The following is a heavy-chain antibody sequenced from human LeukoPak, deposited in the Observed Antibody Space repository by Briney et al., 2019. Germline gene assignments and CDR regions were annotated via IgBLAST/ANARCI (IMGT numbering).Heavy chain of an antibody. CDR2: IHHSGST. D-gene: IGHD1-26*01. CDR1: GDAITSDKYY. J-gene: IGHJ4*02. Sequence: SETLSLTCTVSGDAITSDKYYWGWIRQPPGKGLEWIGNIHHSGSTYYSPSLKSRVTISVDTSKNQFSLKLSSVTAADTAVYYCARRGSYLQGFDYWGQGTLVTVSS. V-gene: IGHV4-39*07. CDR3: ARRGSYLQGFDY.